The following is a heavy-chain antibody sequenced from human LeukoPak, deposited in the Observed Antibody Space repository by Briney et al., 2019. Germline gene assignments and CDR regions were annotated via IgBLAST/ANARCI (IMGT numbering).Heavy chain of an antibody. CDR1: GYTFTSYD. J-gene: IGHJ4*02. CDR3: ARGGYYDSSGY. Sequence: AXXKVSCKASGYTFTSYDINWVRQAPGQGLEWMGWMNPNSGNTDYAQKFQGRVTMNRNTSISTAYIDLSSLRSEDTAVYYCARGGYYDSSGYWGQGTLVTVSS. V-gene: IGHV1-8*01. D-gene: IGHD3-22*01. CDR2: MNPNSGNT.